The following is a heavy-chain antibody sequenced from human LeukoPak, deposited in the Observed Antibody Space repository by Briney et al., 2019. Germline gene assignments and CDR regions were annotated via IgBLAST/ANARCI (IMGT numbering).Heavy chain of an antibody. V-gene: IGHV4-39*07. CDR1: GGSISSSSHY. Sequence: SETLSLTCTVSGGSISSSSHYWGWIRQPPGKGLEWIGSISNSGSTYYNPSLKSRVTISVDTSNNQFSLKLSSVTAADTAVYYCARNSGSYYSSHLWYYYYYMDVWGKGTTVTVSS. CDR2: ISNSGST. J-gene: IGHJ6*03. CDR3: ARNSGSYYSSHLWYYYYYMDV. D-gene: IGHD1-26*01.